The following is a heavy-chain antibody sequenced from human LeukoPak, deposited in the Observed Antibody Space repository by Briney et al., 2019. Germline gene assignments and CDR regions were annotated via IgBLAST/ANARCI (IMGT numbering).Heavy chain of an antibody. D-gene: IGHD3-3*01. Sequence: PGGSLRLSCAASGFTLSSYAMSWVRQGPGKGLEWVSAISVSGNTYHADSVKGRFTISRDSYKNTLYLQMNSLRAEDAAVYYCARDERLLSFLKWGQGTLVTVSS. CDR2: ISVSGNT. V-gene: IGHV3-23*01. CDR3: ARDERLLSFLK. J-gene: IGHJ4*02. CDR1: GFTLSSYA.